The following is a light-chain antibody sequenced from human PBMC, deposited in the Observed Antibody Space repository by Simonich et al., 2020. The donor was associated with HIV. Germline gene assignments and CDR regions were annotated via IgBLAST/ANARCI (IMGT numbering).Light chain of an antibody. CDR1: QSISNY. J-gene: IGKJ1*01. Sequence: EIVMTQSPATLSVSPGERATLSCRASQSISNYVSWYQQKPDQAPRLLIYDASNRATGIPARFSGSGSGTDFTLTISRLEPEDFAVYYCQQYGSSRTFGQGTKVEIK. V-gene: IGKV3-20*01. CDR3: QQYGSSRT. CDR2: DAS.